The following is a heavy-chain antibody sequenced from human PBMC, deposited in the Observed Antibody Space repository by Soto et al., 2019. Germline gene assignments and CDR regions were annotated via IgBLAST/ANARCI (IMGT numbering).Heavy chain of an antibody. CDR1: GCSISILNW. J-gene: IGHJ6*02. V-gene: IGHV4-4*02. CDR3: ARTYYDFWSGFGDV. CDR2: IYHSGST. D-gene: IGHD3-3*01. Sequence: AVTLSLTCAVSGCSISILNWWRWVRQRPGKGLEWIVEIYHSGSTNYNPSLKSRVTISVDKSKNQFSRKLSSVTAADTAVYYCARTYYDFWSGFGDVWGQGTTVTVSS.